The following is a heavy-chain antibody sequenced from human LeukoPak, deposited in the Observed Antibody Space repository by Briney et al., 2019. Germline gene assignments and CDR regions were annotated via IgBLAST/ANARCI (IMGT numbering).Heavy chain of an antibody. D-gene: IGHD5-24*01. J-gene: IGHJ4*02. V-gene: IGHV4-38-2*02. CDR3: ARARDTDY. CDR2: MYRDGST. CDR1: NTYY. Sequence: SETLSLTCTVSNTYYWGWIRQPPGKGLEWIGSMYRDGSTYYNPSLKSRVTISVDTSKNHFSLKLSSVTAADTAVYYCARARDTDYWGQGTLVTVSS.